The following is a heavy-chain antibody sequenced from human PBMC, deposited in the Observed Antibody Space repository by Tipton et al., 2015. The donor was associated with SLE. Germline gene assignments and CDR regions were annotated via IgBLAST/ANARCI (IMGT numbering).Heavy chain of an antibody. CDR3: ARDRTGGAGFDY. CDR1: GGSISSYY. J-gene: IGHJ4*02. Sequence: TLSLTCTVSGGSISSYYWSWIRQPPGKGLQWIGYIYYSGSTNYNPSLKSRVTISVDTSKKQFSLKLSSVTAADTAVYYCARDRTGGAGFDYWGQGPWSPSPQ. V-gene: IGHV4-59*01. CDR2: IYYSGST. D-gene: IGHD1-1*01.